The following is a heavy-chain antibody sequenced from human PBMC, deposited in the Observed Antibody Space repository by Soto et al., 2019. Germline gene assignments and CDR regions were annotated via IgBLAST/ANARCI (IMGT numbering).Heavy chain of an antibody. CDR1: GFTFSSSG. CDR3: ARDRIAVAAYFDY. D-gene: IGHD6-19*01. CDR2: IWYDGSNK. J-gene: IGHJ4*02. V-gene: IGHV3-33*01. Sequence: LRLSCAASGFTFSSSGMHWVRQAPGKGLEWVAVIWYDGSNKYYADSVKGRFTISRDNSKNTLYLQMNSLRAEDAAVYYCARDRIAVAAYFDYWGQGTLVTVSS.